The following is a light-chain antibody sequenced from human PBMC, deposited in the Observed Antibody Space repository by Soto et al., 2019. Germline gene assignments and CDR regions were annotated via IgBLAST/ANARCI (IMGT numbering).Light chain of an antibody. Sequence: EISMTQFPAILSASPGGGATLSCRAAQDVTTNFAWYQLRRGQPPRLLIYDISTRATGVPARFSGSGSGTEFTLTISGLQSEDFAPYFCQQYNNWPFSFGPVTRLEIK. V-gene: IGKV3-15*01. J-gene: IGKJ5*01. CDR3: QQYNNWPFS. CDR2: DIS. CDR1: QDVTTN.